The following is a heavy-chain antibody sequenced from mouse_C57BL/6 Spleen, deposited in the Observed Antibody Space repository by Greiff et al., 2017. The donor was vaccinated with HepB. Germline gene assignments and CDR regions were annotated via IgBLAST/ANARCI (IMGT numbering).Heavy chain of an antibody. CDR1: GFTFSSYT. D-gene: IGHD4-1*01. CDR3: ARGITGDY. CDR2: ISGGGGNN. J-gene: IGHJ2*01. V-gene: IGHV5-9*01. Sequence: EVMLVESGGGLVKPGGSLKLSCAASGFTFSSYTMSWVRQTPEKRLEWVATISGGGGNNYYPDSVKGRFTISRDNAKNTLYLQMSSLRSEDTALYYCARGITGDYWGQGTTLTVSS.